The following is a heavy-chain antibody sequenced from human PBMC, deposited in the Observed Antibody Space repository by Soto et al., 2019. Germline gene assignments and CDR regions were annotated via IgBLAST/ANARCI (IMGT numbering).Heavy chain of an antibody. D-gene: IGHD3-22*01. V-gene: IGHV3-23*01. CDR3: AKELYYYDSSGYGYFQH. CDR1: GFTFSSYA. CDR2: ISGSGGST. Sequence: PGGSLRLSCAASGFTFSSYAMSWVRQAPGKGLEWVSAISGSGGSTYHADSVKGRFTISRDNSKNTLYLQMNSLRAEDTAVYYCAKELYYYDSSGYGYFQHWGQGTLVTVSS. J-gene: IGHJ1*01.